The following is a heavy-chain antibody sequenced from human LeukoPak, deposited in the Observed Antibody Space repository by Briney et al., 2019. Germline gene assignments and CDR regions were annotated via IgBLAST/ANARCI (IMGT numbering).Heavy chain of an antibody. D-gene: IGHD3-3*01. Sequence: GGSLRLSCAASGFTFSSYAMHWVRQAPGKGLEWVAVISYDGSNKYYADSVKGRFTISRDNSKNTLYLQMNSLRAEDTAVYYCARGRLVYYDFWSGYSDAFDIWGQGTMVTVSS. V-gene: IGHV3-30*04. CDR2: ISYDGSNK. J-gene: IGHJ3*02. CDR1: GFTFSSYA. CDR3: ARGRLVYYDFWSGYSDAFDI.